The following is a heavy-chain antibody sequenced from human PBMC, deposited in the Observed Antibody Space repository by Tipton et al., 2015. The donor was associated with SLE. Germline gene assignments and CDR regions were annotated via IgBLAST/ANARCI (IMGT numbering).Heavy chain of an antibody. V-gene: IGHV4-59*01. CDR1: GGSISSYY. Sequence: TLSLTCTVSGGSISSYYWSWIRQPPGKGLEWIGYIYYTGGPNYNPSLKSRVTISLDTSRNQFSLKLSSVPAADTAVYYCARSFGSGSYYNEGPIKYGMDVWGQGTTVTVSS. J-gene: IGHJ6*02. CDR2: IYYTGGP. D-gene: IGHD3-10*01. CDR3: ARSFGSGSYYNEGPIKYGMDV.